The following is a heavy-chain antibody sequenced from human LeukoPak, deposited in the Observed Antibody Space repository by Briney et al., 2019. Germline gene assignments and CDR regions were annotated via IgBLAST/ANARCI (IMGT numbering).Heavy chain of an antibody. CDR2: IRQSGDIT. V-gene: IGHV3-23*01. Sequence: PGGSLRLSCAASEFTFSNYVMNWVRQAPGKGLEWVSSIRQSGDITYYADSVTGRFTISRDNSRNTLYLQMNSLRGDDTAVYYCAKDVGKWESLHFFDYWGQGTLVTVSS. CDR1: EFTFSNYV. CDR3: AKDVGKWESLHFFDY. D-gene: IGHD1-26*01. J-gene: IGHJ4*02.